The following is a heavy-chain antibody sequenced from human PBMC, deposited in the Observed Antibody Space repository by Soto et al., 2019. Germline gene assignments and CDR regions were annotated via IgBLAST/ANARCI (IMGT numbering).Heavy chain of an antibody. Sequence: ASVKVSCKASGYTFTSYGISWVRQAPGQGLEWMGWISAYNGNTNYAQKLQGRVTMTTDTSTSTAYMELRSLRSDDTAVYYCARDWELRYFDWPTYYYYGMEVWGQGTTVTVSS. CDR2: ISAYNGNT. CDR1: GYTFTSYG. D-gene: IGHD3-9*01. V-gene: IGHV1-18*01. CDR3: ARDWELRYFDWPTYYYYGMEV. J-gene: IGHJ6*02.